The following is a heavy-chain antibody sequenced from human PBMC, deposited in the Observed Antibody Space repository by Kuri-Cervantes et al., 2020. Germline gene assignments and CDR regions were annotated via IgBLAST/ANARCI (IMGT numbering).Heavy chain of an antibody. V-gene: IGHV3-9*01. CDR3: VKDFRGSYFTYFDY. J-gene: IGHJ4*02. Sequence: SLEISCAASGFTFDDYAMHWVRQAPGKGLEWVSGITWDSGNTGYADSVRGRFTISRDNAKNSLYLQINSLRAEDTALYSCVKDFRGSYFTYFDYWGQGTLVTVSS. CDR2: ITWDSGNT. D-gene: IGHD1-26*01. CDR1: GFTFDDYA.